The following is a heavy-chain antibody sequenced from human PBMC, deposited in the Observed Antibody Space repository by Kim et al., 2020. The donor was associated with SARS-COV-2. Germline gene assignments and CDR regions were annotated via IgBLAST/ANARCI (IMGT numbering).Heavy chain of an antibody. CDR2: IYYSGST. Sequence: SETLSLTCTVSGGSISSGGYYRSWIRQHPGKGLEWIGYIYYSGSTYYNPSLKSRVTISVDTSKNQFSLKLSSVTAADTAVYYCAREEGWGDYAVLSYWGQGTLVTVSS. D-gene: IGHD4-17*01. CDR3: AREEGWGDYAVLSY. CDR1: GGSISSGGYY. V-gene: IGHV4-31*03. J-gene: IGHJ4*02.